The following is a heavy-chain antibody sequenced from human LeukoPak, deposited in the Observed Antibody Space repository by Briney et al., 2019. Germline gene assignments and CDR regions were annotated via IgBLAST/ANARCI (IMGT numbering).Heavy chain of an antibody. Sequence: PSETLSLTCAVYGGSFSGYYWSWVRQPPGKGLEWIGEINHSGSTNYNPSLKSRVTISVDTSKNQFSLKLSSVTAADTAVYYCAPRNGWGRVPWGQGTLVTVSS. J-gene: IGHJ5*02. D-gene: IGHD1-26*01. V-gene: IGHV4-34*01. CDR1: GGSFSGYY. CDR2: INHSGST. CDR3: APRNGWGRVP.